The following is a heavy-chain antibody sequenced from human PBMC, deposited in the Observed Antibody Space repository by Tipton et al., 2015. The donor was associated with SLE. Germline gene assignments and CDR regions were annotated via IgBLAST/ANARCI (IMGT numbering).Heavy chain of an antibody. Sequence: TLSLTCTVSGGSISGYYWSWIRQPPGKGLEWIGEINHSGSTNYNPSLKSRVTISVDTSKNQFSLKLSSVTAADTAVYYCARIFYYGSGSPLDYWGQGTLVTVSS. CDR3: ARIFYYGSGSPLDY. J-gene: IGHJ4*02. D-gene: IGHD3-10*01. CDR1: GGSISGYY. V-gene: IGHV4-34*01. CDR2: INHSGST.